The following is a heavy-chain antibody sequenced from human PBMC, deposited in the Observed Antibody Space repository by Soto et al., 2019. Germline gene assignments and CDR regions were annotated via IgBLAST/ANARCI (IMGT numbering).Heavy chain of an antibody. J-gene: IGHJ4*02. CDR3: AHIPYYYDSSGYYRFDY. Sequence: QITLKESGPTLVKPTQPLTLTCTFSGFSLSTSGVGVGWIRQPPGKALEWLALIYWNDDKRYSPSLKSRLTITKDTSKNQVVLTMTNIDPVDTATYYCAHIPYYYDSSGYYRFDYWGQGTLVTVSS. CDR2: IYWNDDK. V-gene: IGHV2-5*01. D-gene: IGHD3-22*01. CDR1: GFSLSTSGVG.